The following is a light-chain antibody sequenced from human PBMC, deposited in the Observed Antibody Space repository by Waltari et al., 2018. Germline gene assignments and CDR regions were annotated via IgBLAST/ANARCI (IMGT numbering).Light chain of an antibody. V-gene: IGKV3-20*01. CDR3: QHYVRLPAT. J-gene: IGKJ1*01. CDR1: QGVSRT. Sequence: EIVLTQSPGTLSLSPGERATLSCRASQGVSRTLAWYQQKPGQAPRLLIFGASTRATGIPDRFSGSGSGTDFSLTISRLEPEDFAVYYCQHYVRLPATFGQGTKVEIK. CDR2: GAS.